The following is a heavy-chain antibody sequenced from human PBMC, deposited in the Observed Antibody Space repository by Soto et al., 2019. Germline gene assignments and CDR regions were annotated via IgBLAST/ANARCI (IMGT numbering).Heavy chain of an antibody. V-gene: IGHV3-9*01. D-gene: IGHD6-13*01. Sequence: PGGSLRLSCAVSGFTFDDNAMHWVRQAPEKGLEWVSGINWKSDIGYVDSVKGRFTISRDNSRNTLFLQLNSLRDEDTAVYYCAKEYGSTWIDHWGQGTPVTVSS. CDR2: INWKSDI. CDR1: GFTFDDNA. CDR3: AKEYGSTWIDH. J-gene: IGHJ4*02.